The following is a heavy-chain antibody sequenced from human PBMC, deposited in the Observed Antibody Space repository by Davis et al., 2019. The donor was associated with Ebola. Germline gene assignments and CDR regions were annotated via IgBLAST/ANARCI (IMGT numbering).Heavy chain of an antibody. V-gene: IGHV4-59*01. CDR3: ARGGRGAFDI. CDR1: GFTFSDYY. CDR2: IYYSGST. Sequence: MPGGSLKLSCAASGFTFSDYYMSWIRQPPGKGLEWIGYIYYSGSTNYNPSLKSRVTISVDTSKNQFSLKLSSVTAADTAVYYCARGGRGAFDIWGQGTMVTVSS. D-gene: IGHD3/OR15-3a*01. J-gene: IGHJ3*02.